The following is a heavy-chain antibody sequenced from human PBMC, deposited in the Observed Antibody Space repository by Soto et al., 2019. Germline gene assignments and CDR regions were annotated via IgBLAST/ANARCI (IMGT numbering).Heavy chain of an antibody. CDR2: INPNGGST. CDR1: GYTVTSYY. CDR3: AISYCDLTYYYHGMDV. D-gene: IGHD4-17*01. Sequence: SVKVSCKASGYTVTSYYIHWVRQAPGQGPEWMGIINPNGGSTSYAQTFQGRVTMTRDTSTSTVYMELSSLRSGDTAVYYCAISYCDLTYYYHGMDVWGQGTTVTVSS. J-gene: IGHJ6*02. V-gene: IGHV1-46*01.